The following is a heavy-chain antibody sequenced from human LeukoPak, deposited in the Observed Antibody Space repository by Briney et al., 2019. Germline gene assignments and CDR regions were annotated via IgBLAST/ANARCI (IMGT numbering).Heavy chain of an antibody. CDR3: ARGPGDEGFDY. V-gene: IGHV3-21*01. CDR2: ISSSSSYI. Sequence: GGSLRLSCAASGFTFSSYSMSWVRQAPGKGLEWVSSISSSSSYIYYADSVKGRFTISRDNAKNSLYLQMNSLRAEDTAVYYCARGPGDEGFDYWGQGTLVTVSS. D-gene: IGHD2-21*01. CDR1: GFTFSSYS. J-gene: IGHJ4*02.